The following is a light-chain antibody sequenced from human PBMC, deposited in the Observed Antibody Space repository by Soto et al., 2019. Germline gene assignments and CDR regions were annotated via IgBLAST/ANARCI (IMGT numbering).Light chain of an antibody. J-gene: IGKJ1*01. V-gene: IGKV1-39*01. CDR2: AAS. Sequence: DIQMTQSPSSLSASVGDRVTITCRASQSISSYLNWYQQKPGKAPKLLIYAASSLQSGVPSRFSGSGSGTDFTLTISSLQPEDFGTYYCQQGDSTPLTFGQGTKVESK. CDR1: QSISSY. CDR3: QQGDSTPLT.